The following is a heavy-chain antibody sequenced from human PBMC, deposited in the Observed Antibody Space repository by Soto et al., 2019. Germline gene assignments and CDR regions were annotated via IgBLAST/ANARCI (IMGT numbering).Heavy chain of an antibody. Sequence: GGSLRLSCAASGFTFSSYSMNWVRQAPGKGLEWVSSISSSSSYIYYADSVKGRFTISRDNAKNSLYLQMNSLRAGDTAVYYCAREEWWLSYYYGMDVWGQGTTVTVSS. V-gene: IGHV3-21*01. CDR1: GFTFSSYS. J-gene: IGHJ6*02. CDR2: ISSSSSYI. D-gene: IGHD2-8*01. CDR3: AREEWWLSYYYGMDV.